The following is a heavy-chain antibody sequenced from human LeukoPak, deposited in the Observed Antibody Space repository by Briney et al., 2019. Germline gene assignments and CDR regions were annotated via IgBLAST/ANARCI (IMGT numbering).Heavy chain of an antibody. V-gene: IGHV1-69*01. CDR2: IIPMFGIA. Sequence: SVKVSCKASGGTFSRDAISWVRQAPGQGLEWMGGIIPMFGIANYAQKFQGRVTITADESTSTAYMELSSLRSEDTAMYYCARDRPYTGGWRGFDYWSQGTLVTVSS. CDR3: ARDRPYTGGWRGFDY. CDR1: GGTFSRDA. D-gene: IGHD6-19*01. J-gene: IGHJ4*02.